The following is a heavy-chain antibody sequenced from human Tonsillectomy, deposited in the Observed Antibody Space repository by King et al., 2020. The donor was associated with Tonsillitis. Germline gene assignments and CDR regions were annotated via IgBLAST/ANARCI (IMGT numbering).Heavy chain of an antibody. CDR2: INPNSGST. CDR3: ARGLDYYGSGTWGY. V-gene: IGHV1-2*02. J-gene: IGHJ1*01. CDR1: GYTFSGYY. Sequence: VQLVESGAEMKKPGASVKVSCTASGYTFSGYYIHWVRQAPGQGLEWVRWINPNSGSTNYAQKFEGRVTMTRDTSISTAYMELHSLRSDDTAVFYCARGLDYYGSGTWGYWGQGTQVTVSS. D-gene: IGHD3-10*01.